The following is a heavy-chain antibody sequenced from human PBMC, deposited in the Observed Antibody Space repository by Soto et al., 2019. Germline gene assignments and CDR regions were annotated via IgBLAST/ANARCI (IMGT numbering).Heavy chain of an antibody. CDR3: ARLQRPGVVIDY. J-gene: IGHJ4*02. V-gene: IGHV4-39*01. CDR1: GGSISSSSYY. CDR2: IYYSGST. Sequence: QLQLQESGPGLVKPSETLSLTCTVSGGSISSSSYYWGWIRQPPGKGLEWIGSIYYSGSTYYNPSLKSRVTLSVDTSKNQFSLKLSSVTAADTAVYYCARLQRPGVVIDYWGQGTLVTVSS. D-gene: IGHD3-3*01.